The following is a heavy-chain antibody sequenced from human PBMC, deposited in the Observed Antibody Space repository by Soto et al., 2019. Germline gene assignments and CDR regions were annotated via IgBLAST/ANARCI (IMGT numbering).Heavy chain of an antibody. CDR3: ARDPRYGGWLFSYYCYYGMDV. Sequence: ASVKVSCKASGYTFTGYYMHRVRQAPGQGLEWMGWINPNSGGTNYAQKFQGRVTMTRDTSISTAYMELSRLRSDDTAVYYCARDPRYGGWLFSYYCYYGMDVWGQGTTVTVSS. J-gene: IGHJ6*02. V-gene: IGHV1-2*02. CDR1: GYTFTGYY. D-gene: IGHD3-9*01. CDR2: INPNSGGT.